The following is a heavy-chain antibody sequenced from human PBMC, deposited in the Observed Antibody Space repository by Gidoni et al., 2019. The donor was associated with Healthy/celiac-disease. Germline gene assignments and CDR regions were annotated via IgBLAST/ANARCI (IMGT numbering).Heavy chain of an antibody. CDR2: IKQDGSEK. CDR1: GCPFSSYW. CDR3: ARGSYYYYYGMDV. Sequence: EVQRVESGGGLVPPGGALRPSCAASGCPFSSYWMSWVRPAPGKGLEWVADIKQDGSEKYYVDSVKGRFTISRDNAKNSLYLQMNSLRAEDTAVYYCARGSYYYYYGMDVWGQGTTVTVSS. V-gene: IGHV3-7*04. J-gene: IGHJ6*02.